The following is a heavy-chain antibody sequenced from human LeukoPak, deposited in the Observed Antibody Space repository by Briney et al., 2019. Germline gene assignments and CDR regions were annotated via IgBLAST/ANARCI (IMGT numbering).Heavy chain of an antibody. J-gene: IGHJ4*02. CDR1: GYTFTGYY. CDR2: INPKSGDT. CDR3: ARDVGFYYYDSRGYGPVDY. Sequence: ASEKVSCKSSGYTFTGYYMHWVRQAPGQGLEWMGWINPKSGDTNSAQKFQGRVTMTRDTSISTAYMELNRLTSDDTAVYYCARDVGFYYYDSRGYGPVDYWGQGTLVTVSS. D-gene: IGHD3-22*01. V-gene: IGHV1-2*02.